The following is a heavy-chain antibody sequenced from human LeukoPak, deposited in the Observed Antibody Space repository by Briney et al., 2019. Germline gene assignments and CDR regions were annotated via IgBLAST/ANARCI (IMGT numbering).Heavy chain of an antibody. J-gene: IGHJ3*01. CDR3: ARGGRYCSGGSCSGAGNY. V-gene: IGHV4-34*01. Sequence: SETLSLTCAVYGGSFSGYYWSWIRQPPGKGLEWIGEINHSGSTNYNPSLKSRVTISVDTSKNQFSLKLSSVTAADTAVYYCARGGRYCSGGSCSGAGNYWGQGTMVTVSS. D-gene: IGHD2-15*01. CDR2: INHSGST. CDR1: GGSFSGYY.